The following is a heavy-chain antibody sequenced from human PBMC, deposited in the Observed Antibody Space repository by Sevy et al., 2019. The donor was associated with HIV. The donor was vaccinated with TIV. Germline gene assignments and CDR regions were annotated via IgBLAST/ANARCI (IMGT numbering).Heavy chain of an antibody. Sequence: GGSLRLSCAASGITFSSYAMSWVRQAPGKGLDWVSIISGSGDMTYYADSVKGRFNISSDNSKNTLYLNMGSLRPEDKAGYCCTKPVGATGGSWFDPWGQGTLVTVSS. CDR3: TKPVGATGGSWFDP. D-gene: IGHD1-26*01. J-gene: IGHJ5*02. CDR1: GITFSSYA. CDR2: ISGSGDMT. V-gene: IGHV3-23*01.